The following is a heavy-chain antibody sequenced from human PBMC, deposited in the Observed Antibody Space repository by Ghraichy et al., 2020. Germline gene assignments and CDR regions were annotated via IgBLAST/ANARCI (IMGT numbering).Heavy chain of an antibody. CDR3: AMAGASNFDY. J-gene: IGHJ4*02. D-gene: IGHD1-26*01. CDR2: ISYDGSNK. Sequence: GGSLRLSCAASGFTFSSYGMHWVRQAPGKGLEWVAVISYDGSNKYYADSVKGRFTISRDNSKNTLYLQMNSLRAEDTAVYYCAMAGASNFDYWGQGTLVTVSS. CDR1: GFTFSSYG. V-gene: IGHV3-30*03.